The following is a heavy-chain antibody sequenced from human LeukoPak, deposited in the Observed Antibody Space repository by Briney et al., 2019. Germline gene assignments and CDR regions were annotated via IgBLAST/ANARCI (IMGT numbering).Heavy chain of an antibody. V-gene: IGHV3-30*04. CDR3: ARGTAVLLWFGAQSGLDP. D-gene: IGHD3-10*01. J-gene: IGHJ5*02. CDR1: GFTFSSYA. CDR2: ISYDGSNK. Sequence: GGSLRLSCAASGFTFSSYAMHWVRQAPGKGLEWMAVISYDGSNKYYADSVKGRFTISRDNSKNTLYLQMNSLRAEDTAVYYCARGTAVLLWFGAQSGLDPWGQGTLVTVSS.